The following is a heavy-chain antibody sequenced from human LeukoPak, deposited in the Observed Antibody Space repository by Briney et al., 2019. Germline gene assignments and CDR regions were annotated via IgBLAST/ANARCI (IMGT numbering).Heavy chain of an antibody. CDR1: GGSISSGGYY. D-gene: IGHD6-19*01. J-gene: IGHJ4*02. Sequence: SETLSLTCTVSGGSISSGGYYWSWIRQHPGRGLEWIVYIYYSGSTYYNPSLKSRVTISVDTSKNQFSLKLSSVTAADTAVYYCARAGDYSSGWYGVFDYWGQGTLVTVSS. V-gene: IGHV4-31*03. CDR3: ARAGDYSSGWYGVFDY. CDR2: IYYSGST.